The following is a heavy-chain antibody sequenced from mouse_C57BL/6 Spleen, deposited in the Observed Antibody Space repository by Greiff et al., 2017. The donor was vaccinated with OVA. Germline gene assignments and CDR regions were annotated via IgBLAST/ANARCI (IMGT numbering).Heavy chain of an antibody. D-gene: IGHD1-1*01. V-gene: IGHV1-66*01. Sequence: QVQLQQSGPELVKPGASVKISCKASGYSFTSYYIHWVKQRPGQGLEWIGWIYPGSGNTKYNEKFKGKATLTADTSSSTAYMQRSSLTSEDSAVYYCARYHFYYGSSYDAMDYWGQGTSVTVSS. J-gene: IGHJ4*01. CDR1: GYSFTSYY. CDR3: ARYHFYYGSSYDAMDY. CDR2: IYPGSGNT.